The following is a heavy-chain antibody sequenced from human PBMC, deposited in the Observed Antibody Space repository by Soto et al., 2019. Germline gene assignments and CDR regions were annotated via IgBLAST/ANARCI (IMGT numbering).Heavy chain of an antibody. CDR1: GGSVSSGTYY. CDR2: ISYSGST. J-gene: IGHJ5*02. Sequence: KPSETLSLTCIVSGGSVSSGTYYWTWIRQPPGKGLEWIGYISYSGSTNYNPSLKSRVTISADTSKNQFSLKLNTVTAADTAVYYCASRNSGGNWLDPWGQGTLVTVSS. V-gene: IGHV4-61*01. CDR3: ASRNSGGNWLDP. D-gene: IGHD2-15*01.